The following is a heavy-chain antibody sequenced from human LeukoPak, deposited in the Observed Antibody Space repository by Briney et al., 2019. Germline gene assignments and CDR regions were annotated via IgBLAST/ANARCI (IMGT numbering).Heavy chain of an antibody. CDR1: GFSFSYYW. J-gene: IGHJ6*03. V-gene: IGHV3-7*01. D-gene: IGHD3/OR15-3a*01. CDR3: VGWDLDRGQYYYIDV. CDR2: IKQDGSSK. Sequence: GGSLRLSCAASGFSFSYYWMGWVRQAPGQGLEWVANIKQDGSSKYFAGSVKGRTTISRDNARNSLSLQMDNLRVEDTAVYYCVGWDLDRGQYYYIDVGGKGPTVTVFS.